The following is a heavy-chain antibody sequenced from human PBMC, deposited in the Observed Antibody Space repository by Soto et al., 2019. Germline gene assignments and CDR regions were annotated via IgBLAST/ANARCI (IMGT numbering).Heavy chain of an antibody. CDR1: GFTFSSYA. CDR2: ISGSGGST. Sequence: GGSLRLSCAASGFTFSSYAMSWVRQAPGKGLEWVSAISGSGGSTYYADSVKGRFTISRDNSKNTLYLQMNSLRAEDTAVYYCAKVKLGYYYDSSGYYYFDYWGQGTLVTVSS. V-gene: IGHV3-23*01. J-gene: IGHJ4*02. D-gene: IGHD3-22*01. CDR3: AKVKLGYYYDSSGYYYFDY.